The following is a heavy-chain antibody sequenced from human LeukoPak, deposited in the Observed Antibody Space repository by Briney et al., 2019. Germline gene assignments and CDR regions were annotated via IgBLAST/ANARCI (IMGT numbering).Heavy chain of an antibody. CDR3: ARLAVWGSYRLFDY. V-gene: IGHV3-48*02. CDR2: ISSSSTTI. J-gene: IGHJ4*02. CDR1: GFTTVSYT. Sequence: PGGSLRLSCAASGFTTVSYTMNWVRQAPGKGLEWVSSISSSSTTIYYADSVKGRFTISRDNDKNSLYLQMNSLRDEDTAVYYCARLAVWGSYRLFDYWGQGALVTVSS. D-gene: IGHD3-16*02.